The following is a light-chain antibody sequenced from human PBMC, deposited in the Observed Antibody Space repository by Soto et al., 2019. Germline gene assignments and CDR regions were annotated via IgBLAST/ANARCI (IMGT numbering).Light chain of an antibody. V-gene: IGKV3-20*01. CDR2: GAS. CDR3: QQYGSLPRT. J-gene: IGKJ1*01. Sequence: EIVLTQSPGTLSLSPGERATLSCRASQSVRSYLAWFQQKPGQAPRLLIYGASSRATGIPDRFSGSGSGTDFTLTISRLEPEYFAVYYCQQYGSLPRTFGQGTKVEIK. CDR1: QSVRSY.